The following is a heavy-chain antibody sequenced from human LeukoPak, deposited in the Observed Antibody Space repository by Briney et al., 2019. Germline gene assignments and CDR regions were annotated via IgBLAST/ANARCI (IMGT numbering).Heavy chain of an antibody. CDR3: ARDHPPGDFWSGYLHPDY. Sequence: GGSLRLSCAASGFSFSSYTLNWVRQAPGKGLEWVSSISSSDSYVYYADSVKGRFTISRDNAKNSLFLQMNSLRVEDTAVYYCARDHPPGDFWSGYLHPDYWGQGTLVTVSS. V-gene: IGHV3-21*01. D-gene: IGHD3-3*01. CDR1: GFSFSSYT. J-gene: IGHJ4*02. CDR2: ISSSDSYV.